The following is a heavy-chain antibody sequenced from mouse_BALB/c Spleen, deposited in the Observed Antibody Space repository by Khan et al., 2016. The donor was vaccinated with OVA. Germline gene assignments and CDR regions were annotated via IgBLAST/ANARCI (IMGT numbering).Heavy chain of an antibody. D-gene: IGHD1-1*02. CDR3: ARLAYYYNSEGFAY. V-gene: IGHV5-6*01. Sequence: EVELVESGGDLVKTGGSLKLSCAASGFTFSTYGMSWVRQTPDKRLEWVATISSGGHYTYYIDSVKGQFTISRDNAKNILYLQMTSLRSEDTAMDYCARLAYYYNSEGFAYWGQGTLVTVSA. CDR2: ISSGGHYT. J-gene: IGHJ3*01. CDR1: GFTFSTYG.